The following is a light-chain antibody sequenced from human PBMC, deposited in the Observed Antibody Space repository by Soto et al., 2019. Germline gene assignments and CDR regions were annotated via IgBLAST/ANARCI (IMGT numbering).Light chain of an antibody. J-gene: IGLJ1*01. Sequence: QSVLTQPASVSGSPGQSITISCIGTSSDVGNYNLVSWYQQHPGKAPKLMIYEDNKRPSGVPDRFSGSKSGNTASLTISGLQVEDVADYYCCSHAGSYTFRVFGTGTKVTVL. V-gene: IGLV2-23*02. CDR1: SSDVGNYNL. CDR3: CSHAGSYTFRV. CDR2: EDN.